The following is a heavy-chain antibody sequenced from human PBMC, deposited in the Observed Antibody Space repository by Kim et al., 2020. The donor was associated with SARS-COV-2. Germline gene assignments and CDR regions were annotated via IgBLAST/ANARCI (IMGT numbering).Heavy chain of an antibody. CDR3: ARLAYYYDSSGRPGRDY. J-gene: IGHJ4*02. CDR2: IYYSGST. CDR1: GGSISSSSYY. Sequence: SETLSLTCTVSGGSISSSSYYWGWIRQPPGKGLEWIGSIYYSGSTYYNPSLKSRVTISVDTSKNQFSLKLSSVTAADTAVYYCARLAYYYDSSGRPGRDYWGQGTLVTVSS. V-gene: IGHV4-39*01. D-gene: IGHD3-22*01.